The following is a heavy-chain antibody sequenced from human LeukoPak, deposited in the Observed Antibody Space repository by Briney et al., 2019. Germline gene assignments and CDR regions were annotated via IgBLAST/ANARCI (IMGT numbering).Heavy chain of an antibody. CDR2: IHPVDSDT. CDR1: GYIFTNYW. D-gene: IGHD6-19*01. Sequence: GESLQISCKGSGYIFTNYWIGWVRQTPGKGLGWMGIIHPVDSDTRYSPSFQGQVTISADKSINTAYLQWRRLKASDTAMYYCARLQSGQWLLFDYWGQGTLVTVSS. CDR3: ARLQSGQWLLFDY. J-gene: IGHJ4*02. V-gene: IGHV5-51*01.